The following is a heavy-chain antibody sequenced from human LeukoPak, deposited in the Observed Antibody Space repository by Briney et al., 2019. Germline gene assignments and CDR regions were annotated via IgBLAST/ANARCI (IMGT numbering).Heavy chain of an antibody. V-gene: IGHV1-69*05. CDR2: IIPIFGTA. CDR1: GGTFSSYA. CDR3: ASLSSSSYRFYYYYMDV. Sequence: SVKVSCKASGGTFSSYAISWVRQAPGQGLEWMGGIIPIFGTANYAQKFQGRVTITTDESTSTAYMELSSLSSEDTAVYYCASLSSSSYRFYYYYMDVWGKGTTVTVSS. D-gene: IGHD6-6*01. J-gene: IGHJ6*03.